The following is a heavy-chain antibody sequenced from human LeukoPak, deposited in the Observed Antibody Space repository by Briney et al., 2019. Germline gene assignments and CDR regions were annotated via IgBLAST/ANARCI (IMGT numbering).Heavy chain of an antibody. CDR1: GFTFSSYA. CDR2: ISGSGGST. CDR3: AKGFIAYYDFWSGRSIPYYFDY. D-gene: IGHD3-3*01. V-gene: IGHV3-23*01. Sequence: GGSLRLSCAASGFTFSSYAMSWVRQAPGKGLEWVSAISGSGGSTYYADSVKGRFTISRDNSKNTLYLQMNSLRAEDTAVYYCAKGFIAYYDFWSGRSIPYYFDYWGQEPWSPSPQ. J-gene: IGHJ4*01.